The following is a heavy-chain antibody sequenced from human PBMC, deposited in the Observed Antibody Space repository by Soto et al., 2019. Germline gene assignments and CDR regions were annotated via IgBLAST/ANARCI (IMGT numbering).Heavy chain of an antibody. CDR3: AKDLNFSEYYYDSSGYGGMGY. CDR2: ISYDGSNK. V-gene: IGHV3-30*18. D-gene: IGHD3-22*01. Sequence: QVQLVESGGGVVQPGRSLRLSCAASGFTFSSYGMHWVRQAPGKGLEWVAVISYDGSNKYYADSVKGRFTISRDNSKNTLYLQMNSLRAEDTAVYYCAKDLNFSEYYYDSSGYGGMGYWGQGTLVTVSS. J-gene: IGHJ4*02. CDR1: GFTFSSYG.